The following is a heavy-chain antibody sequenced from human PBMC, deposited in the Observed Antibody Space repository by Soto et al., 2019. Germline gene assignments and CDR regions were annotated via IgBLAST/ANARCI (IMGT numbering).Heavy chain of an antibody. CDR3: AKGFSTGLYVDS. J-gene: IGHJ5*01. D-gene: IGHD6-19*01. V-gene: IGHV4-61*01. Sequence: QVQLQESGPGLVKPSGTLSLTCSVSGDSVTSDSYYWTWIRQPPGKTLEWVGFILSSGGTSTNPSIGSRLSMSVDTSKNQFSMRLTSVTAADTGVYFCAKGFSTGLYVDSWGRGAQVTVSS. CDR2: ILSSGGT. CDR1: GDSVTSDSYY.